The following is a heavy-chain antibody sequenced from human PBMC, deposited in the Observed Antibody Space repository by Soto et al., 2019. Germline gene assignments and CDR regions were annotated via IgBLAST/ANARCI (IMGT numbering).Heavy chain of an antibody. V-gene: IGHV5-10-1*01. CDR2: IDPSDSQT. CDR3: ARQIYDSDTGPNFQYYFDS. CDR1: GYSFAGYW. D-gene: IGHD3-22*01. Sequence: GEPLKISCKGSGYSFAGYWITWVRQKPGKGLEWMGRIDPSDSQTYYSPSFRGHVTISVTKSITTVFLQWSSLRASDTAMYYCARQIYDSDTGPNFQYYFDSWGQGTPVTVSS. J-gene: IGHJ4*02.